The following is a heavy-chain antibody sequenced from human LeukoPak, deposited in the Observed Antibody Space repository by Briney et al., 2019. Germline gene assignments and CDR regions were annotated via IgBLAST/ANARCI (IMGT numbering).Heavy chain of an antibody. J-gene: IGHJ4*02. CDR3: ARLNYGSGSYDY. V-gene: IGHV3-48*03. D-gene: IGHD3-10*01. CDR1: GFTFSSYE. CDR2: ISSSGSTI. Sequence: PGGSLRLSCAASGFTFSSYEMNWVRQAPGKGLEWVSYISSSGSTIYYADSVKGRFTISRDNAENSLYLQMNSLRAEDTAVYYCARLNYGSGSYDYWGQGTLVTVSS.